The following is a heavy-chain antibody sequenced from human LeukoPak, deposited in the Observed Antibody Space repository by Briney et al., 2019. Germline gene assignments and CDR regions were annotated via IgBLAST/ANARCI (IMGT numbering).Heavy chain of an antibody. J-gene: IGHJ6*02. Sequence: GASVKVSCKASGYTFTSYYMHWVRQAPGQGLEWMGIINPSGGSTSYAQKFQGRVTMTRDTSTSTVYMELSSLRSEDTAVYYCARLIGTLLYYYYGMDVWGQGTTVTVSS. V-gene: IGHV1-46*01. CDR1: GYTFTSYY. CDR2: INPSGGST. CDR3: ARLIGTLLYYYYGMDV. D-gene: IGHD1-7*01.